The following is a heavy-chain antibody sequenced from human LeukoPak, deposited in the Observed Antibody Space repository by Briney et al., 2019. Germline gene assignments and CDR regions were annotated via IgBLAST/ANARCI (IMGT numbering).Heavy chain of an antibody. J-gene: IGHJ5*02. D-gene: IGHD2-2*02. CDR2: ISYRGNT. CDR3: ASLFCSRTSCYIDP. V-gene: IGHV4-61*01. Sequence: SQTLSLTCTVSGGSVTSDSYYWSWIRQPPGKGLEWIGYISYRGNTNYNPSLKSRATISVDTSKNQFSLKLSSVTAADTAIFYCASLFCSRTSCYIDPWGQGTLVTVSS. CDR1: GGSVTSDSYY.